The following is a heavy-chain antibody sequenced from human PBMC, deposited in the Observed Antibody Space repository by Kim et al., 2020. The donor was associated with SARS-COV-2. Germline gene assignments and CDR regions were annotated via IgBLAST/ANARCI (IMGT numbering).Heavy chain of an antibody. CDR1: GFTFSSYA. J-gene: IGHJ6*02. D-gene: IGHD3-9*01. CDR2: ISYDGSNK. Sequence: GGSLGLSCAASGFTFSSYAMHWVRQAPGKGLEWVAVISYDGSNKYYVDSVKGRFTISRDNSKNTLYLQMNSLRAEDTAVYDCARDRPLLRYFDWSYYYGMAVWGQGTTVTVSS. CDR3: ARDRPLLRYFDWSYYYGMAV. V-gene: IGHV3-30*04.